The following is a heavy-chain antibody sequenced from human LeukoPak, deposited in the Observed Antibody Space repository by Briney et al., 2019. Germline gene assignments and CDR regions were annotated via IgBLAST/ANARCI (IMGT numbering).Heavy chain of an antibody. CDR2: ISSRSATI. V-gene: IGHV3-48*01. CDR3: AKDLEGRPRPGIDY. Sequence: GGSLRLSCAASGFTFSSYSMNWVRQAPGKGLEWVSYISSRSATIYYADSVKGRFTISRDNSKNTLYLQMNSLRAEDTAVYYCAKDLEGRPRPGIDYWGQGTLVTDSS. D-gene: IGHD6-25*01. J-gene: IGHJ4*02. CDR1: GFTFSSYS.